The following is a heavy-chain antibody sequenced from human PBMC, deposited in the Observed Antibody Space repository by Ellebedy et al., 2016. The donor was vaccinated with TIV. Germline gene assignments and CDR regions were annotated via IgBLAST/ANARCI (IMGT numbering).Heavy chain of an antibody. V-gene: IGHV3-33*06. J-gene: IGHJ3*02. CDR1: GFIFSNYG. Sequence: GESLKISXTASGFIFSNYGMHWVRQAPGKGLEWAAVIWYDGSNKYYADSVKGRFTISRDNSKNTLYLEMNSLRAEDTAVYYCAKDGAVRGVHDAFDIWGQGTMVTVSS. D-gene: IGHD3-10*01. CDR3: AKDGAVRGVHDAFDI. CDR2: IWYDGSNK.